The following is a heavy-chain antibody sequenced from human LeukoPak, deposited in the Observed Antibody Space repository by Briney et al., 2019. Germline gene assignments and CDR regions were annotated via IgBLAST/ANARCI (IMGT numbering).Heavy chain of an antibody. D-gene: IGHD2-21*01. J-gene: IGHJ4*02. Sequence: GGSLRLSCAASGFTFMNFAMAWVRQAPGKRLEWVSSITDTGDATGYTESVKGRFTISRDNSKGTVWLQMNSLRAQDTAIYYCAKSDCGSDGCKLYNYWAQGTQVTVSS. CDR1: GFTFMNFA. CDR3: AKSDCGSDGCKLYNY. V-gene: IGHV3-23*01. CDR2: ITDTGDAT.